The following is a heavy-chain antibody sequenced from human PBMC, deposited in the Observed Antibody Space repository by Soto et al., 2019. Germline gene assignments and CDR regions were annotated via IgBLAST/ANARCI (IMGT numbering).Heavy chain of an antibody. Sequence: SGTLSLTCTVSGDSISSGSYWGWVRQPPGEEPEWNASIYHGGTSFYNPSLKSRISISVDTSKNQFSLRLTSVTAADTATYYCSRFHVMFVAGITFHYWGPGTLVTVSP. D-gene: IGHD5-12*01. CDR2: IYHGGTS. CDR1: GDSISSGSY. J-gene: IGHJ4*03. CDR3: SRFHVMFVAGITFHY. V-gene: IGHV4-38-2*02.